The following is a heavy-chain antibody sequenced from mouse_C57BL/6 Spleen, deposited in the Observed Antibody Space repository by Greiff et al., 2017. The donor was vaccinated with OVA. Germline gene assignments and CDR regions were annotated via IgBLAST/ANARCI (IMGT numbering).Heavy chain of an antibody. Sequence: QVQLQQSGPELVKPGASVKISCKASGYAFSSSWMNWVKQRPGKGLEWIGRIYPGDGDTNYNGKFKGKATLTADKSSSTAYMQLSSLTSEDSAVYFCANSDPFAYWGQGTLVTVSA. CDR2: IYPGDGDT. V-gene: IGHV1-82*01. CDR1: GYAFSSSW. CDR3: ANSDPFAY. D-gene: IGHD2-12*01. J-gene: IGHJ3*01.